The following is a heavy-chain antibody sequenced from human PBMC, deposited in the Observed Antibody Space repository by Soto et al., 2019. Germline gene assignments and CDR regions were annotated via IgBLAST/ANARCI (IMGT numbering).Heavy chain of an antibody. CDR3: ARGLNYYYYYGMDV. CDR1: GFTFSDYY. Sequence: QVQLVESGVVLVTPGGSLRLSCAASGFTFSDYYMSWIRQAPGNGLEWVSYISSSGSTIYYADSVKGRFTISRDNAKNSLYLQMNSLRAEDTAVYYCARGLNYYYYYGMDVWGQGTTVTVSS. CDR2: ISSSGSTI. J-gene: IGHJ6*02. V-gene: IGHV3-11*01.